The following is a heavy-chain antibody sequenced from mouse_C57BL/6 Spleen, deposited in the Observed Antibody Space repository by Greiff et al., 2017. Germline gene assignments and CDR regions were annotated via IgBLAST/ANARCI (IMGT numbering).Heavy chain of an antibody. J-gene: IGHJ4*01. CDR2: IYPGDGDT. V-gene: IGHV1-82*01. CDR3: ARGGDHHYYAMDY. Sequence: VQLQQSGPELVKPGASVTISCKASGYAFSSSWMNWVKQRPGKGLEWIGRIYPGDGDTNYNGKFKGKATLTADKSSSTAYMQLSSLTSEDSAVYVSARGGDHHYYAMDYWGQGTSVTVSS. CDR1: GYAFSSSW.